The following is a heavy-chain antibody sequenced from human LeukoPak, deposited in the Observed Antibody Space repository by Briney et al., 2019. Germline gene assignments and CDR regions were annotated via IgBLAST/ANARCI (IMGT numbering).Heavy chain of an antibody. D-gene: IGHD3/OR15-3a*01. V-gene: IGHV3-53*05. CDR1: GFIVSSNC. CDR2: ICSGGSR. J-gene: IGHJ4*02. Sequence: GGSLRLSCAASGFIVSSNCMSCVRQAPGKGLEWVSAICSGGSRYYADSVKGRFTISRDNSKNTLYLQMNSLRAEDTAVYYCARDTSGLDYWGQGTLVTVSS. CDR3: ARDTSGLDY.